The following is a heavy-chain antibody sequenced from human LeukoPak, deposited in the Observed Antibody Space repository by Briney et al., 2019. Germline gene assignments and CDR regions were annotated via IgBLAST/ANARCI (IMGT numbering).Heavy chain of an antibody. D-gene: IGHD2-2*01. CDR1: GFTFSSYS. CDR3: ARDPSPVVVPAATLDY. V-gene: IGHV3-48*01. CDR2: ISSSSSTI. J-gene: IGHJ4*02. Sequence: GGSLRPSCAASGFTFSSYSMTWVRQAPGKGLEWVSYISSSSSTIYYADSVKGRFTISRDNSKNTLYLQMNSLRAEDTAVYYCARDPSPVVVPAATLDYWGQGTLVTVSS.